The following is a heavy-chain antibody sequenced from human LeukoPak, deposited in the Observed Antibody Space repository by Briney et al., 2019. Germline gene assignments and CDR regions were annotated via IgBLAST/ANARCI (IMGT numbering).Heavy chain of an antibody. CDR3: ARDKIEGPTKLDY. D-gene: IGHD1-1*01. CDR1: GFTFSSYW. V-gene: IGHV3-7*01. J-gene: IGHJ4*02. Sequence: GSLRLSCAASGFTFSSYWMSWVRQAPGKGLEWVAHIKQDESEKYYVDSLKGRFTISRDNAKNSLYLQMNSLRAEDTAVYYCARDKIEGPTKLDYWGQGILVTVSS. CDR2: IKQDESEK.